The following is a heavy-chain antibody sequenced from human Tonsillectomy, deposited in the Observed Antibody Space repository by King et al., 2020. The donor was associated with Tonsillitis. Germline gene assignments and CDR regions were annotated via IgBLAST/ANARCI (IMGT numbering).Heavy chain of an antibody. D-gene: IGHD3-10*01. CDR2: ISYDGSNK. CDR3: ARVGETYYYGSGSAIRYYYSYMDV. CDR1: GFTFSSYA. Sequence: QRGESGGGVVQPGRSLRLSCAASGFTFSSYAMHWVRQAPGKGLEWVAIISYDGSNKYFADSVKGRFTISRDNSKNTLYLQLNSLRAEDTAVYYCARVGETYYYGSGSAIRYYYSYMDVWGKGTTVTVSS. J-gene: IGHJ6*03. V-gene: IGHV3-30-3*01.